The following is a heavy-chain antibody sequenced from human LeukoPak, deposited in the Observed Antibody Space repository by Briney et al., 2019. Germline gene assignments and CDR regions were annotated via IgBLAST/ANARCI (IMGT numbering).Heavy chain of an antibody. V-gene: IGHV3-7*03. J-gene: IGHJ2*01. CDR1: GFTFSRYW. Sequence: GGSLRLSCAASGFTFSRYWMSWVRQVPRKGLEWVANIKQDGSEKYYVDSVKGRFTISRDNAKNSLYLQMNSLRVEDTAVYYCAKRKSSPYWYFDLWGRGTLVTVSS. CDR3: AKRKSSPYWYFDL. CDR2: IKQDGSEK.